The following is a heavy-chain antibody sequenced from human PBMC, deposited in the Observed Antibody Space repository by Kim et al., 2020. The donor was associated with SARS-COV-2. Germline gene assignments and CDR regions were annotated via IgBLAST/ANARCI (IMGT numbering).Heavy chain of an antibody. Sequence: GGSLRLSCAASGFTFSSYAMSWVRQAPGKGLEWVSAISGSGGSTYYADSVKGRFTISRDNSKNTLYLQMNSLRAEDTAVYYCAKSRGLGSSGYSNFDYWGQGTLVTVSS. CDR1: GFTFSSYA. D-gene: IGHD3-22*01. CDR3: AKSRGLGSSGYSNFDY. V-gene: IGHV3-23*01. J-gene: IGHJ4*02. CDR2: ISGSGGST.